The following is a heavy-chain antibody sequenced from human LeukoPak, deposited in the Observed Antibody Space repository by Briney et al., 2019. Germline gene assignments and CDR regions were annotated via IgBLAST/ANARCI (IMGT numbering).Heavy chain of an antibody. J-gene: IGHJ3*02. Sequence: SVKVSCKASGGTFSSYAISWVRQAPGQGLEWMGGTIPIFGTANYAQKFQGRVTITADESTSTAYMELSSLRSEDTAVYYCARRASSGYYSGGDAFDIWGQGTMVTVSS. V-gene: IGHV1-69*13. CDR1: GGTFSSYA. CDR3: ARRASSGYYSGGDAFDI. D-gene: IGHD3-22*01. CDR2: TIPIFGTA.